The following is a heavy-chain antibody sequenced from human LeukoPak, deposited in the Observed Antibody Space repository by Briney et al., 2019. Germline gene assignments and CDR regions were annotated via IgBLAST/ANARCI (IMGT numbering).Heavy chain of an antibody. CDR1: EFTFSSYA. D-gene: IGHD1-14*01. CDR2: ISPKSDFT. J-gene: IGHJ4*02. V-gene: IGHV3-23*01. CDR3: AKESAYISPRNYCFDY. Sequence: GGSLRLSCAASEFTFSSYAVSWVRQAPGKGLEWVSSISPKSDFTTYIDSVKGRFTISRGNSKNTLYLQMNSLRAEDTAVYYCAKESAYISPRNYCFDYWGQGALVTVSS.